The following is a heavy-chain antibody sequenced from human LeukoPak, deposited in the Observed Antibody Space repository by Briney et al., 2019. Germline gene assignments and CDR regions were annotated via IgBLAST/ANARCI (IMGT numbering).Heavy chain of an antibody. Sequence: SETLSLTCSVSGGSVSSGISYWSWIRQPPGEGLEWIAYISDSGGSDYDPSLRGRVTISLDTSKNQFSLRLTSVTAADTAVYYWARVPAAGTGPDYWGQGTLVTVSS. CDR3: ARVPAAGTGPDY. CDR2: ISDSGGS. J-gene: IGHJ4*02. V-gene: IGHV4-61*01. D-gene: IGHD6-13*01. CDR1: GGSVSSGISY.